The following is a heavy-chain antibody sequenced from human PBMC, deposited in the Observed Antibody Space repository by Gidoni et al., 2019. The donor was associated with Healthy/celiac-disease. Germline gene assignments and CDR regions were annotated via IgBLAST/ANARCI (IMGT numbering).Heavy chain of an antibody. V-gene: IGHV4-30-4*01. J-gene: IGHJ5*02. D-gene: IGHD2-2*01. CDR3: ARYRYCSSTSCYFGGWFVP. CDR2: IYSSGST. Sequence: QVQLQESGPGLVNTSQTLSLTRNVSGGSISSGDYYWSWIRQPPGKGLEWIGYIYSSGSTYYNPSLKSRVTISVDTSKNQFSLKLGSVTAADTAVYYCARYRYCSSTSCYFGGWFVPWGQGTLFTVSS. CDR1: GGSISSGDYY.